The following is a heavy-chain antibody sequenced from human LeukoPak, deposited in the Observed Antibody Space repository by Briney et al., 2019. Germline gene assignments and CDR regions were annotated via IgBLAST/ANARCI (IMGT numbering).Heavy chain of an antibody. D-gene: IGHD3-3*01. CDR2: INHSGST. CDR1: GGSFSGYY. J-gene: IGHJ5*02. CDR3: ARLYKIFGVVNWFDP. Sequence: SETLSLTCAVYGGSFSGYYWSWIRQPPGRGLEWIGEINHSGSTNYKPSLKSRVTISVDTSKNQFSLKLSSVTAADTAVYYCARLYKIFGVVNWFDPWGQGTLVTVSS. V-gene: IGHV4-34*01.